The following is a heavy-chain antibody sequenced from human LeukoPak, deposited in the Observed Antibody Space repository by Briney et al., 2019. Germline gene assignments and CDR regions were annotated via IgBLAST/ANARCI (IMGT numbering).Heavy chain of an antibody. D-gene: IGHD7-27*01. CDR1: GGTFSSYA. V-gene: IGHV1-69*05. J-gene: IGHJ3*02. Sequence: SVKVSCKASGGTFSSYAISWVRQAPGQGLEWMGGIIPIFGTANYAQRFQGRVTITTDESTSTAYMELSSLRSEDTAVYYCARAPYVLGIDAFDIWGQGTMVTVSS. CDR2: IIPIFGTA. CDR3: ARAPYVLGIDAFDI.